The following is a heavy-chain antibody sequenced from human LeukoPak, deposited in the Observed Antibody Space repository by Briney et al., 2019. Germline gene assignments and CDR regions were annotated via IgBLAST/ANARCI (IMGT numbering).Heavy chain of an antibody. J-gene: IGHJ5*02. D-gene: IGHD2-15*01. Sequence: GGSLRLSCAASGFTFSNTWMSWVRQAPGKGLEWVGRIKSKTDGGTTDYAAPVKGRFTISRDDSKNTLYLQMNSLKTVHTAVYYCTLVPSSPLDIVVVVATISAPWGQGTLVTVSS. CDR1: GFTFSNTW. CDR3: TLVPSSPLDIVVVVATISAP. CDR2: IKSKTDGGTT. V-gene: IGHV3-15*01.